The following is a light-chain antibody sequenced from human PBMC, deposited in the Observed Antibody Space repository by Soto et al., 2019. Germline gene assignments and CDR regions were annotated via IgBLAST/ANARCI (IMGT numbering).Light chain of an antibody. CDR3: QQSYSTPR. Sequence: DIQMTQSPSSLSACVGDRVTITCRASQSISSYLNWYQQKPGKAPKLLIYAASSLQSGVPSRFSGSGSGTDFTLTISSLQPEDFATYYCQQSYSTPRFGPGTKVDSK. V-gene: IGKV1-39*01. CDR1: QSISSY. J-gene: IGKJ3*01. CDR2: AAS.